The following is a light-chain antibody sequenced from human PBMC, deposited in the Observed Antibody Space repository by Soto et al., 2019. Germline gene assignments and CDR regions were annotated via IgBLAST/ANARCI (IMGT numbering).Light chain of an antibody. Sequence: DVVMTQSPLSLPVTLGQQASISCRSSQSLAYSDGNTYLNWFQQRPGQSPRRLIYKVSNRDSGVPDRLSGSGSGTDFTLKISRVEAEDVGVYYCMQGTHWPPYTFGQWTKLEIK. V-gene: IGKV2-30*01. CDR2: KVS. CDR3: MQGTHWPPYT. J-gene: IGKJ2*01. CDR1: QSLAYSDGNTY.